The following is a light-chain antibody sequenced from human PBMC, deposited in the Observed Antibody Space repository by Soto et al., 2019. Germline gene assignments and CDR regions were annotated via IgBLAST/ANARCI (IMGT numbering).Light chain of an antibody. CDR2: AAS. J-gene: IGKJ1*01. CDR3: QHYNSNPWT. V-gene: IGKV1-5*01. Sequence: DIQMTQSPSTLSASVGDRVTITCRDIQSHSIWLAWYQQKPGTAPKLLIYAASSLESGVPSRFSGSRSGTDFTLTISSVQPDDFATYYCQHYNSNPWTFGKGTKVEVK. CDR1: QSHSIW.